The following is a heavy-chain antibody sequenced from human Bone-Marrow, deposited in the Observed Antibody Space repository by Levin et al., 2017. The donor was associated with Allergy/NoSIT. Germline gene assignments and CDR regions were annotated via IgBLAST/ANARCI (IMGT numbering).Heavy chain of an antibody. Sequence: GESLKISCAASGFTFSSYAMSWVRQAPGKGLEWVSAISGSGGSTYYADSVKGRFTISRDNSKNTLYLQMNSLRAEDTAVYYCAKDSLGFIAVAGIDYWGQGTLVTVSS. D-gene: IGHD6-19*01. CDR1: GFTFSSYA. CDR2: ISGSGGST. J-gene: IGHJ4*02. CDR3: AKDSLGFIAVAGIDY. V-gene: IGHV3-23*01.